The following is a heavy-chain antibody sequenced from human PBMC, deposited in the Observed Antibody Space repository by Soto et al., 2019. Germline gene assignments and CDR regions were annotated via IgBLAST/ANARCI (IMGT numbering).Heavy chain of an antibody. CDR3: ARGGIQLSYAFDY. V-gene: IGHV4-4*07. CDR2: IYTSGST. J-gene: IGHJ4*02. CDR1: GTSVSNYY. Sequence: SETLSLTCSVSGTSVSNYYWSWIRQPAGKGLEHIGRIYTSGSTSYNPSLKSRVTMSMDTSQTQIYLNLASVTAADTAVYYCARGGIQLSYAFDYWGQGIQVTVS. D-gene: IGHD5-18*01.